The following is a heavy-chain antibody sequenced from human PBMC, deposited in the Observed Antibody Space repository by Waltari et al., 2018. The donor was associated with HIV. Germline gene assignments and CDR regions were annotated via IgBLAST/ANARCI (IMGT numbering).Heavy chain of an antibody. V-gene: IGHV4-31*03. CDR3: AKTLTWQWGGGAA. Sequence: QVHLQQSGPGLVKPSETLSHTCPVARDSITNNNYYWAWIRQRPGKGLEWIGYIYSTGSTSYSSSLKSRVAISLDRSNNQFSLELRSVTAADTAMYYCAKTLTWQWGGGAAWGQGTLVTVSS. CDR2: IYSTGST. J-gene: IGHJ5*02. CDR1: RDSITNNNYY. D-gene: IGHD2-15*01.